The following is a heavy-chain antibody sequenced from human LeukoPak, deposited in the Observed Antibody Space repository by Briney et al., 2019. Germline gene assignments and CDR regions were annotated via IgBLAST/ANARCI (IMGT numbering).Heavy chain of an antibody. CDR2: IYHSGST. CDR1: GGSISSGSYY. J-gene: IGHJ3*02. V-gene: IGHV4-39*07. Sequence: PSETLSLTCTVSGGSISSGSYYWSWIRQPAGKGLEWIGSIYHSGSTYYNPSLKSRVTISVDTSKNQFSLNLSSVTAADTAVFYCARATYYYDSSGYWTLEFDFDIWGQGTMVTVSS. CDR3: ARATYYYDSSGYWTLEFDFDI. D-gene: IGHD3-22*01.